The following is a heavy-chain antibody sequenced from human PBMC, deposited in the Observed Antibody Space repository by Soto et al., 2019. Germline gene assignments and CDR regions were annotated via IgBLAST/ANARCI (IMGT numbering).Heavy chain of an antibody. D-gene: IGHD6-13*01. V-gene: IGHV3-30*18. Sequence: PGGSLRLSCAASGFTFSSYGMHWVRQAPGKGLEWVAVISYDGSNKYYADSVKGRFTISRDNSKNTLYLQMNSLRAEDTAVYYCAKAGVAAAGGTNYYYYYMDVWGKGTTVTVSS. J-gene: IGHJ6*03. CDR1: GFTFSSYG. CDR2: ISYDGSNK. CDR3: AKAGVAAAGGTNYYYYYMDV.